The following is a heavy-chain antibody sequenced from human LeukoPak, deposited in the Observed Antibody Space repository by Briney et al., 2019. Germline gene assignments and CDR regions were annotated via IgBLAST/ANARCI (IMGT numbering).Heavy chain of an antibody. J-gene: IGHJ5*02. CDR3: ARGDYGENWFDP. D-gene: IGHD4-17*01. CDR1: GFTFSSYS. V-gene: IGHV3-21*01. CDR2: ISSSSSYI. Sequence: SGGSLRLSCAASGFTFSSYSMNWVRQAPGKVLEWVSSISSSSSYIYYADSVKGRFTISRDNAKNSLYLQMNSLRAEDTAVYYCARGDYGENWFDPWGQGTLVTVSS.